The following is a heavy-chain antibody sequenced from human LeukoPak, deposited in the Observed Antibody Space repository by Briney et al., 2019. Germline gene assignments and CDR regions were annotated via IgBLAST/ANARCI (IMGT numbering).Heavy chain of an antibody. D-gene: IGHD2-15*01. CDR2: INFNSGGT. CDR1: GYSSTGYY. CDR3: AMCSGVSCYSDYFDY. V-gene: IGHV1-2*02. J-gene: IGHJ4*02. Sequence: ASVKVSCKASGYSSTGYYMHWVRQAPGQGLEWMGWINFNSGGTNYAQKFQGRVTMTRDMSISTAYMELSRLRSDDTAVYYCAMCSGVSCYSDYFDYWGQGALVTVSS.